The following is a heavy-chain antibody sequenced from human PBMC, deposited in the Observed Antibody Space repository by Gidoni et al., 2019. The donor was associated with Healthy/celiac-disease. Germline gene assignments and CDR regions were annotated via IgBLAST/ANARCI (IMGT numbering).Heavy chain of an antibody. Sequence: EVQLLESGVGLVKPGGSLRLSCSASAFTFSSYSMNWVRQAPGKGLEWVSAISSSSSYIYYADSVKGRFTISRDNAKNSLYMKMKRLRAEDTAVYYCARDGPYYDKSRTAIWGQGTMVTVSS. D-gene: IGHD3-22*01. CDR1: AFTFSSYS. CDR3: ARDGPYYDKSRTAI. J-gene: IGHJ3*02. V-gene: IGHV3-21*01. CDR2: ISSSSSYI.